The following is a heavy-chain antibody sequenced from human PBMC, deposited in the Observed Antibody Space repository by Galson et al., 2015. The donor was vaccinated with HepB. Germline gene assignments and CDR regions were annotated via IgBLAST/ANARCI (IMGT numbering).Heavy chain of an antibody. J-gene: IGHJ5*02. CDR1: GFTFSSYG. CDR2: IWYDGSNK. D-gene: IGHD3-9*01. Sequence: SLRLSCAASGFTFSSYGMHWVRQAPGKGLEWVAVIWYDGSNKYYADSVKGRFTISRDNSKNTLYLQMNSLRAEDTAVYYCAREYYDILTGYSYNWFDPWGQGTLVTVSS. CDR3: AREYYDILTGYSYNWFDP. V-gene: IGHV3-33*08.